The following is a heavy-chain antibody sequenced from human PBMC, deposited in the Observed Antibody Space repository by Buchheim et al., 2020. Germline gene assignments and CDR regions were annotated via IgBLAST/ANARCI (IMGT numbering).Heavy chain of an antibody. J-gene: IGHJ4*02. CDR3: AEVQDKAYIGSSAADYFDY. D-gene: IGHD6-6*01. CDR1: GFPFSDYS. CDR2: ISAGGRRT. V-gene: IGHV3-23*01. Sequence: EVQLLESGGGLVQPGGGSLRVSCAASGFPFSDYSMSWVRQAPGKGLEWVSGISAGGRRTFYAESVKGRFTISRDNSKNTLYLQMNSLRAEDTAVYYCAEVQDKAYIGSSAADYFDYWGQGTL.